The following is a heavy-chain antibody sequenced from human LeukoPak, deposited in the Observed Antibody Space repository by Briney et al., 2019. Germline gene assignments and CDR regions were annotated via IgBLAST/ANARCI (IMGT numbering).Heavy chain of an antibody. D-gene: IGHD6-19*01. V-gene: IGHV3-23*01. CDR3: ARGQQWLVRQYFDY. Sequence: GGSLRLSCAASGFTFSSYAMSWVRQAPGKGLEWVSAISGSGGSTYYADSVKGRFTISRDNAKNSLYLQMNSLRAEDTAVYYCARGQQWLVRQYFDYWGQGTLVTVSS. CDR1: GFTFSSYA. J-gene: IGHJ4*02. CDR2: ISGSGGST.